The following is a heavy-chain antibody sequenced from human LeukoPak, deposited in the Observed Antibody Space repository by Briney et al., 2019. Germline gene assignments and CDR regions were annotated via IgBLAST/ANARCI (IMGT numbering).Heavy chain of an antibody. J-gene: IGHJ4*02. D-gene: IGHD3-16*01. V-gene: IGHV4-31*03. CDR1: GGSISSGGYY. Sequence: KPSQTLSLTCTVSGGSISSGGYYWSWIRQHPGKGLEWIGYIYYSGSTYYNPSLTSRVTISVDTSKNQFSLKLSSVTAADSAVYHCARARDDYVWGSHYYFDYWGQGTLVTVSS. CDR3: ARARDDYVWGSHYYFDY. CDR2: IYYSGST.